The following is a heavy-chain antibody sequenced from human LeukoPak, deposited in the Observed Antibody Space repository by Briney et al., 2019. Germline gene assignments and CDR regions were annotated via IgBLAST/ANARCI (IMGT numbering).Heavy chain of an antibody. D-gene: IGHD3-9*01. J-gene: IGHJ4*02. Sequence: GGSLGLSCAASGFTFSSYSMNWVRQAPGKGLEWVSSISSSSSYIYYADSVKGRFTISRDNAKNSLYLQMNSLRAEDTAVYYCARDRAYDRYYFDYWGQGTLVTVSS. V-gene: IGHV3-21*01. CDR1: GFTFSSYS. CDR2: ISSSSSYI. CDR3: ARDRAYDRYYFDY.